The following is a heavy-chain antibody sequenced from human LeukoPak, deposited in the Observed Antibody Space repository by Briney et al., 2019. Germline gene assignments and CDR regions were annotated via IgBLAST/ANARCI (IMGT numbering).Heavy chain of an antibody. D-gene: IGHD3-22*01. CDR1: GGSISSYY. J-gene: IGHJ3*02. CDR3: ARVGYDSSGYHYLFI. CDR2: IYYSGST. V-gene: IGHV4-59*01. Sequence: SETLSLTCTVSGGSISSYYWSWIRQPPGKGLEWIGYIYYSGSTNYNPSLKSRVTISVETSKNEFSLKLRSVTAADTAVYYCARVGYDSSGYHYLFIWGQGTMVTVSS.